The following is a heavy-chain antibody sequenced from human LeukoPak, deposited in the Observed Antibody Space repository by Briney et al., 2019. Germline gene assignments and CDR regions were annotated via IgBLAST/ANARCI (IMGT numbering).Heavy chain of an antibody. CDR3: ARDCSGGSCYPREIDY. D-gene: IGHD2-15*01. J-gene: IGHJ4*02. CDR1: GGSFSGYY. Sequence: SETLSLTCAVYGGSFSGYYWSWIRQPPGKGLERIGEINHSGSTNYNPSLKSRVTISVDTSKNQFSLKLSSVTAADTAVYYCARDCSGGSCYPREIDYWGQGTLVTVSS. CDR2: INHSGST. V-gene: IGHV4-34*01.